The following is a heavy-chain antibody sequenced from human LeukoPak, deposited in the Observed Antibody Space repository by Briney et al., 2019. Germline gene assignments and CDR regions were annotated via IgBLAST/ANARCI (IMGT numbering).Heavy chain of an antibody. CDR2: IGIDSGNT. J-gene: IGHJ4*02. CDR1: GFTFSDYS. Sequence: PGGSLRLSCAASGFTFSDYSMNWVRQAPGKGLEWISYIGIDSGNTNYADSVKGRFTISGDKAKNSLYLQMNSLRAEDTAVYYCAKYSGSYSAYFDYWGQGTLVTVSS. D-gene: IGHD1-26*01. V-gene: IGHV3-48*01. CDR3: AKYSGSYSAYFDY.